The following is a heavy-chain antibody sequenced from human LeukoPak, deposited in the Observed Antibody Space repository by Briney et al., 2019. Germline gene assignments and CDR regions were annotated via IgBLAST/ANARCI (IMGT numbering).Heavy chain of an antibody. J-gene: IGHJ3*02. CDR3: ARRLTLVRGVSGTDAFDI. CDR2: IIPIFDTP. CDR1: GGTFGNYA. D-gene: IGHD3-10*01. V-gene: IGHV1-69*06. Sequence: SVKVSCKASGGTFGNYAISWVRQAPGQGLEWMGGIIPIFDTPNYAQKFQGRVTITADKSTSTAYMELSSLRSEDTAVYYCARRLTLVRGVSGTDAFDIWGQGTMVTVSS.